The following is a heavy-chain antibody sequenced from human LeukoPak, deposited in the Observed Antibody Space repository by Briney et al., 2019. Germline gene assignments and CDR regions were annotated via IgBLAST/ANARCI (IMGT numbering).Heavy chain of an antibody. Sequence: ASVKVSCKASGYTFTSYYMHWVRQAPGQGLEWLGLINPSGGSTSYAQKFQGRVTMTRDTSTSTVYMELSSLRSEDTAVYYCARDRSYGYYFDYWGQGTLVTVSS. CDR3: ARDRSYGYYFDY. V-gene: IGHV1-46*01. D-gene: IGHD5-18*01. CDR1: GYTFTSYY. J-gene: IGHJ4*02. CDR2: INPSGGST.